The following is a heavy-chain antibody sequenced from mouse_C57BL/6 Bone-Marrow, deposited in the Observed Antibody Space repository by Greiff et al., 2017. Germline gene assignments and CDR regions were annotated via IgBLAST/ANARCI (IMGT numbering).Heavy chain of an antibody. J-gene: IGHJ4*01. Sequence: QVQLQQPGAELVKPGASVKLSCKASGYTFTSYWMHWVKQRPGQGLEWIGMIHPNSGSTNYNEKFKSKATLTVDKSSSTAYMQLSSLTSEDSAVYYGARGYYGSSPYYYAMDYWGQGTSVTVSS. V-gene: IGHV1-64*01. CDR2: IHPNSGST. CDR1: GYTFTSYW. CDR3: ARGYYGSSPYYYAMDY. D-gene: IGHD1-1*01.